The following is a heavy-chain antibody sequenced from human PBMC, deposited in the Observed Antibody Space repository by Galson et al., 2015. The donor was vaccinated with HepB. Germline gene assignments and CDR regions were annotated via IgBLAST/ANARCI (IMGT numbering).Heavy chain of an antibody. V-gene: IGHV1-18*04. CDR3: ARKTAMGLYYYYYGKDV. D-gene: IGHD5-18*01. CDR1: GYTFTSYG. CDR2: ISAYNGNT. Sequence: SVKVSCKASGYTFTSYGISWVRQAPGQGLEWMGWISAYNGNTNYAQKLQGRVTMTTDTSTSTAYMELRSLRSDDTAVYYCARKTAMGLYYYYYGKDVWGQGTTVTVSS. J-gene: IGHJ6*02.